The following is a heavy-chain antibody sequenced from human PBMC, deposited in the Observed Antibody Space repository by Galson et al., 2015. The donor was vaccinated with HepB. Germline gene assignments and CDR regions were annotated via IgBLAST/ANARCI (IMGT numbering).Heavy chain of an antibody. Sequence: SVKVSCKASGYTFTSYDINWVRQATGQGLEWMGWMNPNSGDTGYAQKFQGRVTMTRNTSISTGYMELSSLRSEDTAMYYCARGLGGATQGGYWGQGTLVTVSS. V-gene: IGHV1-8*01. J-gene: IGHJ4*02. CDR1: GYTFTSYD. CDR2: MNPNSGDT. D-gene: IGHD1-26*01. CDR3: ARGLGGATQGGY.